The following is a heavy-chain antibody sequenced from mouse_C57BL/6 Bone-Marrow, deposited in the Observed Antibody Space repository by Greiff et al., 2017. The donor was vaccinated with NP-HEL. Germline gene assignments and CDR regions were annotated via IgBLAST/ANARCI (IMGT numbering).Heavy chain of an antibody. CDR1: GYTFTSYW. J-gene: IGHJ2*01. V-gene: IGHV1-74*01. CDR3: AIGMTTVGAPLDY. Sequence: QVQLQQPGAELVKPGASVKVSCKASGYTFTSYWMHWVKQRPGQGLEWIGRIHPSDSATNSNQTFKGKATLTVDKSSSTAYMQLSSLTSEDSAVYYCAIGMTTVGAPLDYWGQGTTLTVSS. D-gene: IGHD1-1*01. CDR2: IHPSDSAT.